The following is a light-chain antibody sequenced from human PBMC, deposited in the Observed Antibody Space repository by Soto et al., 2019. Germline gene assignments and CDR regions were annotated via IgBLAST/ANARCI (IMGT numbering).Light chain of an antibody. Sequence: EIVLTQSPGTLSLSPGERATLSCRASQSVSSNYLAWYQQKPGQAPRLLIYGASSRATGIPDRFSGSGSGTDFTLTISRLEPEDFAVYYCQQYGTSLFTFGPGTTLDI. V-gene: IGKV3-20*01. CDR3: QQYGTSLFT. J-gene: IGKJ3*01. CDR2: GAS. CDR1: QSVSSNY.